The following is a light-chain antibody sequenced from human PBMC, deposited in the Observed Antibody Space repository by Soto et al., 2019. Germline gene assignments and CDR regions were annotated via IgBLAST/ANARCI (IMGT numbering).Light chain of an antibody. CDR1: QGIRND. J-gene: IGKJ1*01. Sequence: AIQMTQSPASLSASVGDRVTITCRASQGIRNDLGWYQQKPGTAPKLLIYAASSLETGVPSRFSGSASGTVFTLPISSLQPEDFASYYCLQDYNNPWTFGQGTKVEIK. CDR2: AAS. CDR3: LQDYNNPWT. V-gene: IGKV1-6*01.